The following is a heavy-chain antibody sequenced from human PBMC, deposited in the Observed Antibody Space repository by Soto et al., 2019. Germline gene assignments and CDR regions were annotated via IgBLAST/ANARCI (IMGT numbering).Heavy chain of an antibody. V-gene: IGHV1-18*01. J-gene: IGHJ4*02. CDR2: ISAYNGNT. CDR3: ARVRGITIFGVVILNYFEY. CDR1: GYTFTSYG. D-gene: IGHD3-3*01. Sequence: ASVKASCKASGYTFTSYGISWVRQAPGQGLEWMGWISAYNGNTNYAQKLQGRVTMTTDTSTSTAYMELRSLGYDDTAVYYCARVRGITIFGVVILNYFEYWGQGTLVTVSS.